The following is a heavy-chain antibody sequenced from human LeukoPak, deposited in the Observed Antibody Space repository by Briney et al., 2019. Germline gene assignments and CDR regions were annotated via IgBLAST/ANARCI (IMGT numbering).Heavy chain of an antibody. Sequence: SETLSLTCTVSGGSISSSSYYWSWIRQPAGKGLEWIGRIYTSGSTNYNPSLKSRVTMSVDTSKNQFSLKLSSVTAADTAVYYCARGFGSGVYGFVDYWGQGTLVTVSS. CDR1: GGSISSSSYY. D-gene: IGHD1-26*01. CDR3: ARGFGSGVYGFVDY. J-gene: IGHJ4*02. V-gene: IGHV4-61*02. CDR2: IYTSGST.